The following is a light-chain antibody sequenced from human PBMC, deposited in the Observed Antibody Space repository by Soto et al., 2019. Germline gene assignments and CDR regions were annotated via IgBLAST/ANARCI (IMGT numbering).Light chain of an antibody. CDR2: GNS. V-gene: IGLV1-40*01. J-gene: IGLJ2*01. Sequence: QSVLTQPPSVSGAPGQRVTISCTGSSSNIWAGYDVHWYQQLPGTAPKRLIYGNSNRPSGVPDRFSGSKSGTSASLAITGLQAEDEADYYCQPYDSSLSLVFGGGTKLTVL. CDR3: QPYDSSLSLV. CDR1: SSNIWAGYD.